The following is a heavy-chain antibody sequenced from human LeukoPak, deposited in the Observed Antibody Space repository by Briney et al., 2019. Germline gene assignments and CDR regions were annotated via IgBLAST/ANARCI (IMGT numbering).Heavy chain of an antibody. CDR3: ARGSYRGYLAY. J-gene: IGHJ4*02. V-gene: IGHV3-74*01. Sequence: PGGSLRLSCAASGFTFSIYWMHCVRQAPGKGLVGVSRINSDGRRTSPADSVNDRITNSKDKAKNTPYLQMNSLRGEDTAVYYCARGSYRGYLAYWGQRTLVTVSS. D-gene: IGHD5-12*01. CDR2: INSDGRRT. CDR1: GFTFSIYW.